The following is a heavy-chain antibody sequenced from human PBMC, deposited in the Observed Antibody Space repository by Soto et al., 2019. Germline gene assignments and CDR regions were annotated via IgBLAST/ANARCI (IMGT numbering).Heavy chain of an antibody. CDR1: GFTFSSYS. CDR2: ISSSSSYI. V-gene: IGHV3-21*01. CDR3: ARGKISPYDSSDY. Sequence: PGGSLRLSCAASGFTFSSYSMNWVRQAPGKGLEWVSSISSSSSYIYYADSVKGRFTISRDNAKNSLYLQMNSLRAEDTAVYYCARGKISPYDSSDYWGQGALVTVSS. J-gene: IGHJ4*02. D-gene: IGHD3-22*01.